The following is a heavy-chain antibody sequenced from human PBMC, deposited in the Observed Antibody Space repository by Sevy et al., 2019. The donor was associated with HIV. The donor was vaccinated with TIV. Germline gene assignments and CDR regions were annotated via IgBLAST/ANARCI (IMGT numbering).Heavy chain of an antibody. CDR3: AKEGGSHYDTSGSFDD. Sequence: GGSLRLSCAGSGFSFNNFWMSWVRQAPGKGLEWVANIKKDGTEKYYTDSVKGRFTISRDNDKNSLYLQMNSLRAEDTAVFYCAKEGGSHYDTSGSFDDWGQGTRVTVSS. CDR2: IKKDGTEK. CDR1: GFSFNNFW. V-gene: IGHV3-7*03. J-gene: IGHJ4*02. D-gene: IGHD3-22*01.